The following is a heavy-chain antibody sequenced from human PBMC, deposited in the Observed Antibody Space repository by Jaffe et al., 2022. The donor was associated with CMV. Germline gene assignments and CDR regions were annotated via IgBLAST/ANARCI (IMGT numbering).Heavy chain of an antibody. V-gene: IGHV3-33*01. CDR3: ARVMYGDSYYFDY. J-gene: IGHJ4*02. Sequence: QVQLVESGGGVVQPGRSLRLSCAASGFTFSSYGMHWVRQAPGKGLEWVAVIWYDGSNKYYADSVKGRFTISRDNSKNTLYLQMNSLRAEDTAVYYCARVMYGDSYYFDYWGQGTLVTVSS. D-gene: IGHD4-17*01. CDR1: GFTFSSYG. CDR2: IWYDGSNK.